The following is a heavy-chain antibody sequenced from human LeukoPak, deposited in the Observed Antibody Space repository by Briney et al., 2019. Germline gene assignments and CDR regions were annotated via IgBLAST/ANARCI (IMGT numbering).Heavy chain of an antibody. CDR1: GFTFGDYA. D-gene: IGHD6-19*01. Sequence: GGSLRLSCTASGFTFGDYAMSWVRQAPGKGLEWVGFIRSKAYGGITEYAASVKGRFTISRDDSKSIAYLQMNSLKTEDTAVYYCTRDPNGIAVAFFNYWGQGTLVTVSS. CDR3: TRDPNGIAVAFFNY. J-gene: IGHJ4*02. V-gene: IGHV3-49*04. CDR2: IRSKAYGGIT.